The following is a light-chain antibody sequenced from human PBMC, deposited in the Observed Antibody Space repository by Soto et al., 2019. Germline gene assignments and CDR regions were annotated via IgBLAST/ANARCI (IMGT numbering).Light chain of an antibody. V-gene: IGKV1-5*03. CDR3: QQDKNYPLT. CDR1: QTISSW. Sequence: DIQMTQSPSTLSASVGDRVTITCRASQTISSWLAWYQQKPGKAPKLLIYKACKLESGVTSRFSGCGSGTEFKPSINTPQPSYFAVSFVQQDKNYPLTFCGGTNVEIK. CDR2: KAC. J-gene: IGKJ4*01.